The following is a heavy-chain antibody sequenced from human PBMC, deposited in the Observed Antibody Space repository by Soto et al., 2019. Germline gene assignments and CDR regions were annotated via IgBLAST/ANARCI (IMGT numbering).Heavy chain of an antibody. Sequence: ASETLSLTCTVSGGSISSGGYYWSWIRQHPGKGLEWIGYIYYSGSTYYNPSLKSRVTISVDTSKNQFSLKLSSVTAADTAVYYCARDRITFGGVIAYFDYWGQGTLVTVSS. V-gene: IGHV4-31*03. CDR1: GGSISSGGYY. CDR2: IYYSGST. CDR3: ARDRITFGGVIAYFDY. D-gene: IGHD3-16*02. J-gene: IGHJ4*02.